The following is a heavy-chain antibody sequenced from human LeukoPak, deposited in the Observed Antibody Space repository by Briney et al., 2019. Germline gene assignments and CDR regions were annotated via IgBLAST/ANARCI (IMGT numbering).Heavy chain of an antibody. Sequence: ASVKVSCKASGGTFSSYTISWVRQAPGQGLEWMGRIIPTLGIANYAQKFQGRVTITADKSTSTAYMELSSLRSEDTAVYYCARAGAIAVAGTFDYWGQGTLVTVS. J-gene: IGHJ4*02. CDR3: ARAGAIAVAGTFDY. D-gene: IGHD6-19*01. V-gene: IGHV1-69*02. CDR2: IIPTLGIA. CDR1: GGTFSSYT.